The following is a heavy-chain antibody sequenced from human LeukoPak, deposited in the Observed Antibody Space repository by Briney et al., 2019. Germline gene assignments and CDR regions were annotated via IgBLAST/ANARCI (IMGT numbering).Heavy chain of an antibody. V-gene: IGHV4-34*01. CDR1: GGSFSAYY. J-gene: IGHJ1*01. CDR2: INHNGST. CDR3: ARLKYYYDSSGYRAEYFQH. D-gene: IGHD3-22*01. Sequence: SETLSLTCAVYGGSFSAYYWSWIRQPPGKGLEWIGEINHNGSTNYNPSLKSRATISVDTSKNQLSLKLSSVTAADTAVYYCARLKYYYDSSGYRAEYFQHWGQGTLVTASS.